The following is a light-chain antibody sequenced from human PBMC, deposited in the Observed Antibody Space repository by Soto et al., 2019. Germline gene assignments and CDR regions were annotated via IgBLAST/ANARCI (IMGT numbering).Light chain of an antibody. CDR1: QALSTW. Sequence: DIQMTQSPSFVSASVGDRVTITCLASQALSTWLAWYQQKPGDAPKLLIYAASTLQSGVPSRFSGSGSGTDFTLTIRSLQPEDFATYYCQQANSFPRTFGGGTKVDIK. V-gene: IGKV1-12*01. CDR2: AAS. J-gene: IGKJ4*01. CDR3: QQANSFPRT.